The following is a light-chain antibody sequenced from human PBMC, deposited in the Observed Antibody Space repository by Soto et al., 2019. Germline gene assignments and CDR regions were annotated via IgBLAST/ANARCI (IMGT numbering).Light chain of an antibody. CDR2: EVI. CDR3: SSYTSSSTLYVV. CDR1: SSDVGGYKF. V-gene: IGLV2-8*01. J-gene: IGLJ2*01. Sequence: QAVLTQPPSASGSPGQSVTISCTGTSSDVGGYKFVSWYQQHPGKAPKLIIYEVIKRPSGVPDRFSGSKSGNTASLTVSGLQAEDEGDYYCSSYTSSSTLYVVFGGGTKVTVL.